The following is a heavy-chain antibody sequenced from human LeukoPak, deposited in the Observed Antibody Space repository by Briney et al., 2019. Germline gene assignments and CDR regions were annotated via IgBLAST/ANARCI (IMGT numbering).Heavy chain of an antibody. D-gene: IGHD6-19*01. V-gene: IGHV1-69*06. Sequence: GASVKVSCKASGYTFTSYGISWVRQAPGQGLEWMGGIIPIFGTANYAQKFQGRVTITADKSTSTAYMELSSLRSEDTAVYYCARVLSSGWYGGNWFDPWGQGTLVTVSS. CDR1: GYTFTSYG. CDR2: IIPIFGTA. J-gene: IGHJ5*02. CDR3: ARVLSSGWYGGNWFDP.